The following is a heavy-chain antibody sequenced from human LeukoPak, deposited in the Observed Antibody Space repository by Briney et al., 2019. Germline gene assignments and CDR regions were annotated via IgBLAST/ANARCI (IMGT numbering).Heavy chain of an antibody. CDR3: ARDMNNRGAFDI. Sequence: PGGSLRLSCAASGFTFSDYYMSWIRQAPGKGLEWVSYISSSSSYTNYADSVKGRITISRDNSENTLYLQMSSLRAEDTAVYYCARDMNNRGAFDIWGQGTMVTVSS. V-gene: IGHV3-11*06. D-gene: IGHD1/OR15-1a*01. J-gene: IGHJ3*02. CDR2: ISSSSSYT. CDR1: GFTFSDYY.